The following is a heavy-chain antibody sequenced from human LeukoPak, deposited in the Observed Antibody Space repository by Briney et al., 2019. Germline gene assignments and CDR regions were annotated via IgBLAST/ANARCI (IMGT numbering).Heavy chain of an antibody. CDR2: IYHSGST. V-gene: IGHV4-30-2*01. Sequence: PSETLSLTCTVSGGSISSGGYYWSWLRPPPGKGLEWIGYIYHSGSTYYNPSLKSRVTISVDRSKNQFSLKLSSVTAADTAVYYCARVVVVPAARYMDVWGKGTTVTVSS. D-gene: IGHD2-2*01. CDR3: ARVVVVPAARYMDV. CDR1: GGSISSGGYY. J-gene: IGHJ6*03.